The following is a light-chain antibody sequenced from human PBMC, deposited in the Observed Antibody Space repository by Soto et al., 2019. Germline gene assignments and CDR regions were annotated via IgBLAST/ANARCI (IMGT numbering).Light chain of an antibody. CDR3: QQYYSSPT. CDR1: QSVSSSY. V-gene: IGKV3-20*01. CDR2: GAS. J-gene: IGKJ2*01. Sequence: EIVLTQSPGTLSLSPGERATLSCRASQSVSSSYLTWYQQTPGQAPRLLIFGASSRASGIPARFSRSGSGAYFSLTVSCLKPENFAVYYYQQYYSSPTFGEGTKVEIK.